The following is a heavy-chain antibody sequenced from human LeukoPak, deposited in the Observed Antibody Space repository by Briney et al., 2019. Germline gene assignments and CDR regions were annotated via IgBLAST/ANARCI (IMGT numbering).Heavy chain of an antibody. CDR1: GFTFSSYA. D-gene: IGHD6-19*01. CDR2: ISGSGGST. V-gene: IGHV3-23*01. J-gene: IGHJ4*02. CDR3: AKGGYASGWEIDY. Sequence: PGGSLRLSCAASGFTFSSYAMSWVRQAPGKGLEWVSVISGSGGSTYYADSVEGQFTISRDNSKNTLDLQMNSLRAEDTAVYYCAKGGYASGWEIDYWGQGTLVTVSS.